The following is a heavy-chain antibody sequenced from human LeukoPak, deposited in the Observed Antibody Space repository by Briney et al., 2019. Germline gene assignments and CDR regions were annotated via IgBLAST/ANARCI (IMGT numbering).Heavy chain of an antibody. CDR1: GGSFSGYY. CDR2: INHSGST. CDR3: ARLVTDYGKFDY. D-gene: IGHD5-18*01. V-gene: IGHV4-34*01. Sequence: SETLSLTCAVYGGSFSGYYWSWIRQPPGKGLEWIGEINHSGSTNYNPSLKSRVTISVDRSKNQFSLKLSSVTAADTAVYYCARLVTDYGKFDYWGQGTLVTVSS. J-gene: IGHJ4*02.